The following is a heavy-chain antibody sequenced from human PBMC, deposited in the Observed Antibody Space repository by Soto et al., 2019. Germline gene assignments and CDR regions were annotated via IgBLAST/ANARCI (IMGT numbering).Heavy chain of an antibody. J-gene: IGHJ4*02. V-gene: IGHV4-39*01. D-gene: IGHD1-26*01. Sequence: QSLTCTVSGGSISSSSYYWGWIRQPPGKGLEWIGSIYYSGSTYYNPSLKSRVTISVDTSKNQFSLKLSSVTAADTAVYYCARLIVGATFDYWGQGTLVTVSS. CDR1: GGSISSSSYY. CDR2: IYYSGST. CDR3: ARLIVGATFDY.